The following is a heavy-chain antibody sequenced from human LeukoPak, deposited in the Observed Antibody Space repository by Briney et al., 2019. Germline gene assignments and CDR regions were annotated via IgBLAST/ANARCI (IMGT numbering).Heavy chain of an antibody. CDR3: ARGVEMATILFDY. CDR2: IYYSGST. Sequence: SETLSLTCAVYGGSFSGYYWSWIRQPPGKGLEWIGYIYYSGSTNYNPSLKSRVTISVDTSKNQFSLKLSSVTAADTAVYYCARGVEMATILFDYWGQGTLVTVSS. D-gene: IGHD5-24*01. CDR1: GGSFSGYY. V-gene: IGHV4-59*01. J-gene: IGHJ4*02.